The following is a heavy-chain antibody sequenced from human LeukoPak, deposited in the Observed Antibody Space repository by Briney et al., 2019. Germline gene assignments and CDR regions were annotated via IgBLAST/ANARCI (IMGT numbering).Heavy chain of an antibody. J-gene: IGHJ5*02. CDR3: TRAGIPGYCGAATCSNWLDP. Sequence: SSVNVSCMDCVGTFSNYSINGVRQPPRQGVEWMGGIIPLFNTPNYAQKFQGRVSITADTSTNTTYMELSSLTSEDTAVYYCTRAGIPGYCGAATCSNWLDPWGQGTLVTVSS. V-gene: IGHV1-69*06. CDR1: VGTFSNYS. CDR2: IIPLFNTP. D-gene: IGHD2-15*01.